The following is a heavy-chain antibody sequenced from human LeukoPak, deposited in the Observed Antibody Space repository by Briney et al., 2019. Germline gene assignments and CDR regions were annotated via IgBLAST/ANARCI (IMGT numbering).Heavy chain of an antibody. CDR1: GDTFTGYY. CDR3: AREAGIAVAEWYFDL. CDR2: INPNSGGT. Sequence: SVKVSCKASGDTFTGYYMHWVRQAPGQGLEWMGWINPNSGGTNYAQKFQGRVTMTRDTSISTAYMELSRLRSDDTAVYYCAREAGIAVAEWYFDLWGRGTLVTVSS. V-gene: IGHV1-2*02. J-gene: IGHJ2*01. D-gene: IGHD6-19*01.